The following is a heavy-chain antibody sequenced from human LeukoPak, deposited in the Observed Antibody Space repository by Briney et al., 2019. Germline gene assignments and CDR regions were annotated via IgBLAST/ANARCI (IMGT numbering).Heavy chain of an antibody. Sequence: GGSLRLSCAASGFTVSSNYMSWVRQAPGKGLEWVSSISSSSGYINYADSVKGRFTVSRDNSKNTLYLQMNSLRAEDTAVYYCAKEYSSSWYPYFDYWGQGTLVTVSS. CDR2: ISSSSGYI. CDR3: AKEYSSSWYPYFDY. CDR1: GFTVSSNY. V-gene: IGHV3-21*04. D-gene: IGHD6-13*01. J-gene: IGHJ4*02.